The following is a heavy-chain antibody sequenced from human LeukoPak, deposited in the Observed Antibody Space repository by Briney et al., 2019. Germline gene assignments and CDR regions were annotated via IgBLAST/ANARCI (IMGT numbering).Heavy chain of an antibody. J-gene: IGHJ4*02. D-gene: IGHD3-22*01. Sequence: ASVKVSCKASGYTFTGYYMHWVRQAPGQGLEWMGWISAYNAYTYYAQKLQGRVTMTTDTSTSTAYMELRSLRSDDTAVYYCARDVLHRIHYDSSAYYPGSSYWGQGTLVTVSS. V-gene: IGHV1-18*04. CDR3: ARDVLHRIHYDSSAYYPGSSY. CDR2: ISAYNAYT. CDR1: GYTFTGYY.